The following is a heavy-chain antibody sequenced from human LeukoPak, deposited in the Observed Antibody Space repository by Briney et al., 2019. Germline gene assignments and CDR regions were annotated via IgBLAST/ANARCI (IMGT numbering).Heavy chain of an antibody. D-gene: IGHD2-15*01. J-gene: IGHJ5*02. CDR1: GGSISSYY. Sequence: SETLSLTCTVSGGSISSYYWSWMRQPPGEGLEGIGDIYYSGSTNYNPSLKSRVTISVDTSKNQFSLKLSSVTAADTAVYYCAAGGVAATHNWFDPWGQGTLVTVSS. CDR2: IYYSGST. V-gene: IGHV4-59*01. CDR3: AAGGVAATHNWFDP.